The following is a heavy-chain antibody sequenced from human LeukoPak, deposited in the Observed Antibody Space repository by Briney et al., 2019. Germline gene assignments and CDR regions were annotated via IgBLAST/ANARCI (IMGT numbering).Heavy chain of an antibody. CDR2: INWNGAST. D-gene: IGHD6-6*01. Sequence: GGSLRLSCAASGFIFDDLGMTWVRHVPGKGLEWVAGINWNGASTVYADSVRGRFTISRDNAKNSLYLQMNSLRAEDTALYYCARAVCPTIKFCDSSYFMDVWGKGTTVNVS. CDR3: ARAVCPTIKFCDSSYFMDV. J-gene: IGHJ6*03. CDR1: GFIFDDLG. V-gene: IGHV3-20*04.